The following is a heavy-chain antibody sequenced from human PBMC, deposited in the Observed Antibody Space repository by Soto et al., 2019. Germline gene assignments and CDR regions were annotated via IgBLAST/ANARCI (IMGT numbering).Heavy chain of an antibody. Sequence: QITLKESGPTLVKPTQTLTLTCTFSGFSLRTSGVGVGWISQPPGKALEWLALIYWDDGKRYSPSLKSRLTITKDTSKNQLVLRMTNMDPVDTATYYCAHLTTGGFYFDYWGQGTLVTVSS. CDR3: AHLTTGGFYFDY. CDR2: IYWDDGK. D-gene: IGHD4-17*01. V-gene: IGHV2-5*02. CDR1: GFSLRTSGVG. J-gene: IGHJ4*02.